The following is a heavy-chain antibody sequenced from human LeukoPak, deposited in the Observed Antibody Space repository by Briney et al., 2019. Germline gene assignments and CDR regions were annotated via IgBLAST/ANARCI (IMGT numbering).Heavy chain of an antibody. CDR2: IKQDGSEK. J-gene: IGHJ4*02. Sequence: GGSLRLSCAASGFTFSSYSMNWVRQAPGKGLEWVARIKQDGSEKYYVESVKGRFTISRDNAKKSVYLQMDSLRADDTAVYYCAREGYCSGGICSYDNWGQGTLVTVSS. CDR1: GFTFSSYS. CDR3: AREGYCSGGICSYDN. D-gene: IGHD2-15*01. V-gene: IGHV3-7*01.